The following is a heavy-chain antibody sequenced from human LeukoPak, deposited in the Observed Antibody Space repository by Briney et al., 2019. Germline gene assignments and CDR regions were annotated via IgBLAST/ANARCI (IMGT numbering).Heavy chain of an antibody. V-gene: IGHV3-21*01. CDR1: GFTFSRYW. CDR2: ISSSSSYI. CDR3: ARAGGNGYYFDY. J-gene: IGHJ4*02. D-gene: IGHD4-23*01. Sequence: GGSLRLSCAASGFTFSRYWMSWVRQAPGKGLEWVSSISSSSSYIYYADSVKGRFTISRDNAKNSLYLQMNSLRAEDTAVYYCARAGGNGYYFDYWGQGTLVTVSS.